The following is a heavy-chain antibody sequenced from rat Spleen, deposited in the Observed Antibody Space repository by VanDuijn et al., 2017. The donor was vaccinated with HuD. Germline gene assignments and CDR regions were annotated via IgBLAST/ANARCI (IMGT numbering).Heavy chain of an antibody. D-gene: IGHD1-11*01. V-gene: IGHV5-27*01. CDR2: ISTSGGST. J-gene: IGHJ2*01. Sequence: EVQLVESGGGLVEPGRSLKLSCVASGFTFSNYDMAWVRQAPKKGLEWVASISTSGGSTYYRDSVKGRFTVSRDNAKSTLYLQMDSLRSEDTATYYCTTVYGGYNHHFDYWGQGIMVTVSS. CDR3: TTVYGGYNHHFDY. CDR1: GFTFSNYD.